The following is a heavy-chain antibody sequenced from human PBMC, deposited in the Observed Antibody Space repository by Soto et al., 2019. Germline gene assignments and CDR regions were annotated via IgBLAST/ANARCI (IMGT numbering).Heavy chain of an antibody. CDR2: IYYSGST. D-gene: IGHD1-1*01. CDR1: GGYISSYD. J-gene: IGHJ4*02. V-gene: IGHV4-59*01. Sequence: SETLSLTCTVSGGYISSYDWSWIRQPPGKGLEWIGYIYYSGSTNYNPSLKSRVTISVDTSKNQFSLKLSSVTAADTAVYYCARERTGTTTYDYWGQGTLVTVSS. CDR3: ARERTGTTTYDY.